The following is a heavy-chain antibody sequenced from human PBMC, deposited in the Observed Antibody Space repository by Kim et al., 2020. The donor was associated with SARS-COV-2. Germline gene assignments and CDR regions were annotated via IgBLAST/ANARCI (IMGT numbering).Heavy chain of an antibody. CDR2: ISYDGSNK. V-gene: IGHV3-30*04. Sequence: GGSLRLSCAASGFTFSSYAMHWVRQAPGKGLEWVALISYDGSNKYYVDSVKGRFTISRDNSKNTLYLQMNSLRAEDTAVYYCAKESSFDYWGQGTLVTVS. D-gene: IGHD6-6*01. CDR3: AKESSFDY. CDR1: GFTFSSYA. J-gene: IGHJ4*02.